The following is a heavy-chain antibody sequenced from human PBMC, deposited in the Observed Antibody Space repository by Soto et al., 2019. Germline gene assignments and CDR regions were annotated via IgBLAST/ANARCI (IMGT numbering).Heavy chain of an antibody. D-gene: IGHD6-13*01. CDR1: GFTFRSYG. CDR2: ISYDGSNK. CDR3: AKDRAVAAAGTTYYYGMDV. Sequence: PGGALIPSCAASGFTFRSYGKQWVRQAPVKALEWVAVISYDGSNKYYADSVKGRFTISRDNSKNTLYLQMNSLRAEDTAVYYCAKDRAVAAAGTTYYYGMDVWGQGTTVTVSS. J-gene: IGHJ6*02. V-gene: IGHV3-30*18.